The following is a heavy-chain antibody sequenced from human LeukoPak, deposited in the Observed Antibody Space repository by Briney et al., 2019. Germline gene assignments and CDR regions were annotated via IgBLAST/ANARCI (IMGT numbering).Heavy chain of an antibody. CDR2: IIPIFGTA. Sequence: SVKVSCKASGGTFSSYAISWVRQAPGQGLEWMGGIIPIFGTANYAQKFQGRVTITTDESTSTAYMELSSLRSEDTAVYYCARGAKAAAGTGGFDYWGQGTLVTVSS. V-gene: IGHV1-69*05. CDR1: GGTFSSYA. CDR3: ARGAKAAAGTGGFDY. J-gene: IGHJ4*02. D-gene: IGHD6-13*01.